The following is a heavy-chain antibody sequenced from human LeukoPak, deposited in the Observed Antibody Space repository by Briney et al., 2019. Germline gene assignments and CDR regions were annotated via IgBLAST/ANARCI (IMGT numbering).Heavy chain of an antibody. V-gene: IGHV4-30-4*08. J-gene: IGHJ3*02. CDR2: IYYSGST. CDR1: GGSISSGGYY. Sequence: SQTLSLTCTVSGGSISSGGYYWSWIRQHPGKGLEWIGYIYYSGSTYYNPSLKSRVTISVDTSNNQFSLKVTSVTAADTAVYYCARETPRNSFNIWGQGTMVSVSS. CDR3: ARETPRNSFNI.